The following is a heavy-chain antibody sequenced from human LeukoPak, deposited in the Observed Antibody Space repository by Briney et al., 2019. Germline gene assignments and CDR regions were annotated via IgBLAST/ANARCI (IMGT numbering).Heavy chain of an antibody. J-gene: IGHJ3*02. CDR1: GFTFSSYG. CDR3: ARERTKGGSDAFDI. Sequence: GGSLRLSCAASGFTFSSYGMHWVRQAPGKGLEWVSSISSSSSYIYYADSVKGRFTISRDNAKNSLYLQMNSLRAEDTAVYYCARERTKGGSDAFDIWGQGTMVTVSS. V-gene: IGHV3-21*01. CDR2: ISSSSSYI. D-gene: IGHD1-1*01.